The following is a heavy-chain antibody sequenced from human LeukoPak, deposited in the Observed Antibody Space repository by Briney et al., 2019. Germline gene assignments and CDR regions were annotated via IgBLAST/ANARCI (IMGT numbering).Heavy chain of an antibody. CDR1: GGSISSGLYS. CDR2: IYHTGST. D-gene: IGHD2-2*01. CDR3: ARLQYCSGTSCYWFDP. Sequence: SETLSLTCDVSGGSISSGLYSWSWIRQPLGKGLEWIGYIYHTGSTYYNPSLKSRVTISVDTSKNQFSLRLSSVTAADAAVYYCARLQYCSGTSCYWFDPWGQGTLVTVSS. J-gene: IGHJ5*02. V-gene: IGHV4-30-2*01.